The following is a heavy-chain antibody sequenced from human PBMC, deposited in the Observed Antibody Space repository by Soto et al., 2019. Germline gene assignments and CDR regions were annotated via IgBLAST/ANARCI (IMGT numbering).Heavy chain of an antibody. D-gene: IGHD6-19*01. J-gene: IGHJ6*02. CDR1: GYTFTSYG. Sequence: ASVKVSCKASGYTFTSYGISWVRQAPGQGLEWMGWISAYNGNTNYAQELQGRVTMTTDTSTSTAYMELRSLRSDDTAVYYCARDAPEGIAVAGNPDDYYCYYGMDVWGQGTTVTVSS. CDR3: ARDAPEGIAVAGNPDDYYCYYGMDV. V-gene: IGHV1-18*01. CDR2: ISAYNGNT.